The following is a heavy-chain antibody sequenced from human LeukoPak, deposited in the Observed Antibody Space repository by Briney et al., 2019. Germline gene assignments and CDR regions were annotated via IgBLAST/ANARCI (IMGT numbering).Heavy chain of an antibody. D-gene: IGHD1-1*01. V-gene: IGHV4-39*07. CDR2: IYYSGTA. CDR3: ARGAGSTTSNDAFDI. J-gene: IGHJ3*02. CDR1: GGSISSSSYY. Sequence: SETLSLTCTVSGGSISSSSYYWGWIRQPPGKGLEWIGSIYYSGTAYYNPSLKSRVTISVDKSKNQFSPKVSSVTAADTAVYYCARGAGSTTSNDAFDIWGQGTMVTVSS.